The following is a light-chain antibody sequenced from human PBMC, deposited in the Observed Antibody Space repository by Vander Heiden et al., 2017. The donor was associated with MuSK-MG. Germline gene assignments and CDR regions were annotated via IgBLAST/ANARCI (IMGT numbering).Light chain of an antibody. CDR2: STS. CDR3: LLYYGGALV. Sequence: QTVVTQAPSLPVYPGGTVTLTCASNTGAVTSGYYPNWFQQKPGQAPRALIYSTSNNHSWTPARFSGSHLGGKAALTLSGVPPEDEAEYYCLLYYGGALVFGGGTKLTVL. J-gene: IGLJ2*01. CDR1: TGAVTSGYY. V-gene: IGLV7-43*01.